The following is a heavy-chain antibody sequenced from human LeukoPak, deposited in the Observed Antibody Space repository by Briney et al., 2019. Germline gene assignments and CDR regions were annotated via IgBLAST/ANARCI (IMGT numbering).Heavy chain of an antibody. CDR1: RGSISGSIRSYY. J-gene: IGHJ4*02. D-gene: IGHD5-12*01. CDR3: ARIPLGYSGAYYFDY. Sequence: SETLSLTCTVSRGSISGSIRSYYWSWLRQPPGRGWGGFGYISSSGSVNDNPSLRSRVTISVDTSKNQFFLNLSSVSAADTAVYYCARIPLGYSGAYYFDYWGQGTLVTVSP. V-gene: IGHV4-4*09. CDR2: ISSSGSV.